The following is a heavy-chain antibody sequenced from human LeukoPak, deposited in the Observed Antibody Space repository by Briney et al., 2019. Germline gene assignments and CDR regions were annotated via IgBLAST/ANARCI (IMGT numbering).Heavy chain of an antibody. CDR2: ISNDGNNK. J-gene: IGHJ4*02. CDR1: GFTFNSYA. D-gene: IGHD5-12*01. V-gene: IGHV3-30-3*01. CDR3: ARDRLRLVYYFDY. Sequence: GGSLRLSCAASGFTFNSYAMYWVRQAPGRGLEWVVVISNDGNNKYYADSVKGRFTISRDNSKNTLYLQMNSLRAEDTAVYYCARDRLRLVYYFDYWGQGTLVTVSS.